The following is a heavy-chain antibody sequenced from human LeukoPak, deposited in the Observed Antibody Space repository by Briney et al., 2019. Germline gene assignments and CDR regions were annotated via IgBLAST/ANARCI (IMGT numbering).Heavy chain of an antibody. J-gene: IGHJ4*02. CDR3: ARGRWLQKPGPRLEDY. Sequence: SQTLSLTCTVSGGSISSGGYYWSWIRQHPGKGLEWIGYIYYSGSTYYNPSLKSRVTISVDTSKNQFSLKLSSVTAADTAVYYCARGRWLQKPGPRLEDYWGQGTLVTVSS. D-gene: IGHD5-24*01. CDR1: GGSISSGGYY. V-gene: IGHV4-31*03. CDR2: IYYSGST.